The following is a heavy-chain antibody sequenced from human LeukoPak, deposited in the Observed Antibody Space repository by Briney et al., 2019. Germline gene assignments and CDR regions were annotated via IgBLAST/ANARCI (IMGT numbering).Heavy chain of an antibody. D-gene: IGHD3-22*01. V-gene: IGHV3-74*01. J-gene: IGHJ4*02. CDR1: GFTFSSYW. CDR3: AREHYYDSSGYYFY. CDR2: INSDGSST. Sequence: GGSLRLSCAASGFTFSSYWMHWVRQAPGKGLVWVSRINSDGSSTSYADSVKGRFTISRDNAKNSLYLQMNSLRAEDTAVYYCAREHYYDSSGYYFYWGQGTLVTVSS.